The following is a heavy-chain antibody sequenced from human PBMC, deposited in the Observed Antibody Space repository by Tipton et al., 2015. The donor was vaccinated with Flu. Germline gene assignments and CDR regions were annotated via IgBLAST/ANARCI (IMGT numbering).Heavy chain of an antibody. J-gene: IGHJ6*03. Sequence: QSGAEVKKPGTSVKVSCKASGFTFTSSAVQWVRQARGQRLEWIGWIVVGSGNTNYAQKFQERVTITRDMSTSTAYMELSSLRSEDTAVYYCAADDSSGYYYMDVWGKGTTVTVSS. CDR3: AADDSSGYYYMDV. D-gene: IGHD3-22*01. V-gene: IGHV1-58*01. CDR1: GFTFTSSA. CDR2: IVVGSGNT.